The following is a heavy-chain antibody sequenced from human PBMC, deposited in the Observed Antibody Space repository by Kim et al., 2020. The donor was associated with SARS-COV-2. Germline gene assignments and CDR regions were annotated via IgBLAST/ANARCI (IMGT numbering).Heavy chain of an antibody. J-gene: IGHJ4*02. V-gene: IGHV4-31*02. Sequence: YYNPSLKSRVTISVDTSKNQFSLKLSSVTAADTAVYYCARVAYEYYFDYWGQGTLVTVSS. D-gene: IGHD5-12*01. CDR3: ARVAYEYYFDY.